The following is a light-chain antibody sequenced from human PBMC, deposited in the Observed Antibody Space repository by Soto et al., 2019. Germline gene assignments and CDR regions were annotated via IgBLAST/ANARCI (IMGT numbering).Light chain of an antibody. CDR2: DVS. J-gene: IGLJ2*01. V-gene: IGLV2-14*01. CDR3: SSYTSTSTL. Sequence: QSALTQPASVSGSPGQSITISCTGTSSDIGAYNYVSWYQQHPGKAPKLMIYDVSNRPSGVSNRFSGSKSGNTASLTISGLQADDEADYYCSSYTSTSTLFGGGTKLTVL. CDR1: SSDIGAYNY.